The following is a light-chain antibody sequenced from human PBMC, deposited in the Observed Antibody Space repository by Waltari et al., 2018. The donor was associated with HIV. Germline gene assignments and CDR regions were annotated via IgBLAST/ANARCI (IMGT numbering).Light chain of an antibody. Sequence: IVLTQSPATLSLSPGERATLSCGASQTVSNNYLAWYQQKPGLAPRLLIYDASSRAAGVPDRFSGSGSGTNFTLTISRLEPEDFAVYYCQQFGSSTSYTFGQGTKVEIK. CDR1: QTVSNNY. CDR3: QQFGSSTSYT. CDR2: DAS. J-gene: IGKJ2*01. V-gene: IGKV3D-20*01.